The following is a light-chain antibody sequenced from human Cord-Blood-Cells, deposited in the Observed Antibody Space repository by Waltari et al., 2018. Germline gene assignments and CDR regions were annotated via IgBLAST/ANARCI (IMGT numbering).Light chain of an antibody. Sequence: DIQLPQSPSSLSASLGDRVTITCRARQSISSYLNWYQQKPGNAPKLLIYAASSLQSGVPSRFSGSGSETDFTLTISSLQPEDFATYYCQQCYSTPYTFVQGTKLEIK. V-gene: IGKV1-39*01. J-gene: IGKJ2*01. CDR1: QSISSY. CDR3: QQCYSTPYT. CDR2: AAS.